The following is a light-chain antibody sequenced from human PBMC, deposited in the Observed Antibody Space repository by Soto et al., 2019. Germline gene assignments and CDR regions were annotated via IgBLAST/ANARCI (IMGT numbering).Light chain of an antibody. V-gene: IGLV2-14*01. J-gene: IGLJ2*01. CDR1: SSDVGGSNY. CDR2: EVT. Sequence: QSALTQPASVSGSPGQSITISCTGTSSDVGGSNYVSWYQHHPGKAPKLMIYEVTNRPSGVSNRFSGSKSGNTASLTISGLQADDEADYYCSSYTSSSSPLFGGGTQLTVL. CDR3: SSYTSSSSPL.